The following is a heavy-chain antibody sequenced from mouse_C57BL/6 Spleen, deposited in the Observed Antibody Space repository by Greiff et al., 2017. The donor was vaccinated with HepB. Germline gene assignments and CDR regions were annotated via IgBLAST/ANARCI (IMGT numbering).Heavy chain of an antibody. CDR2: IYPRSGNT. Sequence: VQLQQSGAELARPGASVKLSCKASGYTFTSYGISWVKQRPGQGLEWIGEIYPRSGNTYYNEKFKGKATLTADKSSSTAYMELRSLTSEDSAVYVCASSSILRNYDMYYWGQATSVTVSS. CDR3: ASSSILRNYDMYY. V-gene: IGHV1-81*01. D-gene: IGHD1-1*01. J-gene: IGHJ4*01. CDR1: GYTFTSYG.